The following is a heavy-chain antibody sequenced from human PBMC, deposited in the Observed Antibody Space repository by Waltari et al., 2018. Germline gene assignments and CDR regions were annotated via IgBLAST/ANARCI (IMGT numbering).Heavy chain of an antibody. J-gene: IGHJ6*02. V-gene: IGHV7-4-1*02. CDR3: ARPSGPYYYYGMDV. D-gene: IGHD5-12*01. Sequence: QVQLVQSGSELKKPGASVKVSCKASGYTFTTYAINWVRQAPGQGLEWMGGINTNTGNPAYAQGFTGQFVFSVDTSVSTTYLQISNLKAEDTAVYYCARPSGPYYYYGMDVWGQGTTVTVSS. CDR1: GYTFTTYA. CDR2: INTNTGNP.